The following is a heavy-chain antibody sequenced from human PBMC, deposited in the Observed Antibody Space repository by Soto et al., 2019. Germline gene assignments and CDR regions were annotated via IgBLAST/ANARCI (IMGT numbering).Heavy chain of an antibody. Sequence: ASVKVSCKASGYTFTSYGISWVRQAPGQGLEWMGWISAYNGNTNYAQKLQGRVTMTTDTSTSTAYMELRSLRSDDTAVYYCARTPSPVATGTVSNYWGQGTLVTVSS. V-gene: IGHV1-18*01. D-gene: IGHD1-1*01. CDR1: GYTFTSYG. CDR2: ISAYNGNT. J-gene: IGHJ4*02. CDR3: ARTPSPVATGTVSNY.